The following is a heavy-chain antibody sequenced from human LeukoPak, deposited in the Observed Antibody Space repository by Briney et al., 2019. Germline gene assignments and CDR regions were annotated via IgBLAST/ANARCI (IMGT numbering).Heavy chain of an antibody. J-gene: IGHJ3*02. D-gene: IGHD5-24*01. CDR1: GFTVSSNY. Sequence: GGSLRLSCAASGFTVSSNYMSWVRQAPGKGLEWVSVIYSGGSTYYADSVKGRFTISRDNSKNTLYLQMNSLRAEDTAVCYCARVRWRWLQSDAFDIWGQGTMVTVSS. CDR3: ARVRWRWLQSDAFDI. CDR2: IYSGGST. V-gene: IGHV3-66*01.